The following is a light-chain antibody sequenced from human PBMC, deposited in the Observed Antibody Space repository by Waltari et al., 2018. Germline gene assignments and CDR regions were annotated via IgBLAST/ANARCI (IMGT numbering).Light chain of an antibody. CDR2: DVS. V-gene: IGLV2-14*03. CDR1: SSDVGGYNY. J-gene: IGLJ3*02. Sequence: QSALTQPASVSGSPGQSITISCTGTSSDVGGYNYVSWYQQHPGKAPKLMIYDVSNRPSGVSNRFSGSTSGTTASLTISGLQAEDEADYYCSSYTSSSTLWVFGGGTKLTVL. CDR3: SSYTSSSTLWV.